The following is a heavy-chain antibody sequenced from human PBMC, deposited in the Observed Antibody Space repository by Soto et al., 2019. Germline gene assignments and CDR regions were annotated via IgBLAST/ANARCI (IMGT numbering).Heavy chain of an antibody. CDR3: AKDRVGGTFYTPLAF. D-gene: IGHD1-7*01. CDR1: VFNFDSYG. V-gene: IGHV3-30*18. Sequence: QTRGSLLFSCQSSVFNFDSYGMDWVRQAPGKGLELVAVITYDGSFQYYADSVKGRFTISRDNSKNTLSLHLNTLKPEDTAVYHCAKDRVGGTFYTPLAFWGKGNLVTVSS. CDR2: ITYDGSFQ. J-gene: IGHJ4*02.